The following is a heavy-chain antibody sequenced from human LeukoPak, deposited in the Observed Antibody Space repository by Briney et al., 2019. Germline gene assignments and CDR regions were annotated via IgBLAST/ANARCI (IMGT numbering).Heavy chain of an antibody. CDR2: ISAYNGNT. CDR3: ARDYYDSSPEPNYYYGMDV. D-gene: IGHD3-22*01. V-gene: IGHV1-18*01. J-gene: IGHJ6*02. Sequence: ASVKVSCKASGYTFTSYGISWVRQAPGQGLEWMGWISAYNGNTNYAQKLQGRVTMTTDTSTSTAYMELRSLRSDDTAVYYCARDYYDSSPEPNYYYGMDVWGQGTTVTVSS. CDR1: GYTFTSYG.